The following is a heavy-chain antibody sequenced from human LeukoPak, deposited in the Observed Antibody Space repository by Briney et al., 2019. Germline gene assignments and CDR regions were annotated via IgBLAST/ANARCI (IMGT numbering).Heavy chain of an antibody. V-gene: IGHV1-2*02. CDR3: ARGPAVAGPYYFDY. D-gene: IGHD6-19*01. CDR2: INPNSGGT. CDR1: GYTFTGYY. J-gene: IGHJ4*02. Sequence: ASVKVSCKASGYTFTGYYMHWVRQAPGQGLEWMGWINPNSGGTNYAQEFQGRVTMTRDTSISTAYMELSRLRSDDTAVYYCARGPAVAGPYYFDYWGQGTLVTVSS.